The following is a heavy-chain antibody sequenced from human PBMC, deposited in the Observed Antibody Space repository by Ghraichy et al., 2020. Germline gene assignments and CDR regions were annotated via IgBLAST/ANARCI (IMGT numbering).Heavy chain of an antibody. CDR2: ISWDGGST. Sequence: GGSLRLSCAASGFTFDDYTMHWVRQAPGKGLEWVSLISWDGGSTYYADSVKGRFTISRDNSKNSLYLQMNSLRTEDTALYYCAKDGLRQTTVTREFDYWGQGTLVTVSS. V-gene: IGHV3-43*01. D-gene: IGHD4-17*01. CDR1: GFTFDDYT. CDR3: AKDGLRQTTVTREFDY. J-gene: IGHJ4*02.